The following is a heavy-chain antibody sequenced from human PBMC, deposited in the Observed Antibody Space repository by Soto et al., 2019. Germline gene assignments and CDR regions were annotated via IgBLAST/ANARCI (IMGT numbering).Heavy chain of an antibody. CDR3: ARSYSDQNRRKGFDT. V-gene: IGHV1-69*02. CDR1: GGTFSSYT. CDR2: IIPILGIA. D-gene: IGHD3-10*01. J-gene: IGHJ5*02. Sequence: SAKVSCTASGGTFSSYTISWVLLAPGQGLEWMGRIIPILGIANYAQKFQGRVTITADKSTSTAYMELSSLRSEDTAVYYCARSYSDQNRRKGFDTRGQGTLVTVYS.